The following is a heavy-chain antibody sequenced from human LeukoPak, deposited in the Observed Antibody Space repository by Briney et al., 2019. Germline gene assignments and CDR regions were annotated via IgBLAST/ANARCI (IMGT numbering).Heavy chain of an antibody. CDR1: GGSISSSSYY. J-gene: IGHJ5*02. Sequence: SETLSLTCTVSGGSISSSSYYWGWIRQPPGKGLGLIGSIYYSGSTYYNPSLKSRVTISVDTSKNKFSLKLSSVTAADTAVYYCARLRTVAAAGIIWFDPWGQGTLVTVSS. CDR2: IYYSGST. D-gene: IGHD6-13*01. V-gene: IGHV4-39*01. CDR3: ARLRTVAAAGIIWFDP.